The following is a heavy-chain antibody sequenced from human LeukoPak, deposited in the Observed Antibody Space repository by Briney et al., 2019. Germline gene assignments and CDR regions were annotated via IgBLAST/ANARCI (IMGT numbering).Heavy chain of an antibody. Sequence: SETLSLTCTVSGGSISSYYWSWLRQPPGKGLEWIGYIYYSGSTNYNPSLKSRVTISVDTSKNQFSLKLSSVTAADTAVYYCARSNYYYGMDVWGQGTTVTVSS. CDR1: GGSISSYY. J-gene: IGHJ6*02. CDR3: ARSNYYYGMDV. CDR2: IYYSGST. V-gene: IGHV4-59*01.